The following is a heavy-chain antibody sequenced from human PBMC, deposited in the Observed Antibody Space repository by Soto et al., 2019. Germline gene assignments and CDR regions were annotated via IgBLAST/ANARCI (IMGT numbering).Heavy chain of an antibody. J-gene: IGHJ6*03. CDR3: ARSPQSSTGAYYDFWSGYYDRYYYYYYMDV. D-gene: IGHD3-3*01. CDR1: GGSISSSSYY. Sequence: SETLSLTCTVSGGSISSSSYYWGWIRQPPGKGLEWIGSIYYSGSTYYNPSLKSRVTISVDTSKNQFSLKLSSVTAADTAVYYCARSPQSSTGAYYDFWSGYYDRYYYYYYMDVWGKGTTVTVSS. V-gene: IGHV4-39*07. CDR2: IYYSGST.